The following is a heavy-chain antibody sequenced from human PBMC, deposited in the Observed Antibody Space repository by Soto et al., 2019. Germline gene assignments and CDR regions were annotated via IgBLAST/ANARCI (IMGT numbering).Heavy chain of an antibody. V-gene: IGHV1-69*01. CDR2: IFPMYGTP. Sequence: QVLLVQSGAEVKKPGSSVKVSCKASGGAFSRYAISWVRQAPGQGLEWVGGIFPMYGTPVYAQKLQGRVTLTADEATTTAYMELSGLRYEDTALYYCARDYEYQHLESAALDIWGQGTMVTVSS. D-gene: IGHD5-12*01. CDR1: GGAFSRYA. CDR3: ARDYEYQHLESAALDI. J-gene: IGHJ3*02.